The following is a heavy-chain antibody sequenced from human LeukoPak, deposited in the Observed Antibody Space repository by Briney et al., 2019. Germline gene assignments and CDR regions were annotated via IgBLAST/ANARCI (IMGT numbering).Heavy chain of an antibody. CDR2: ISRSGNNT. V-gene: IGHV3-23*01. D-gene: IGHD3-10*01. Sequence: GGSLRLSCAASGFTFSSYAMSWVRQAPGKGLEWVSAISRSGNNTYYTDSVRGRFTISRDNSKHTLYLRMNSLRAEDTALYYCAKEGVTPFDYWGQGTLVTVSS. CDR1: GFTFSSYA. J-gene: IGHJ4*02. CDR3: AKEGVTPFDY.